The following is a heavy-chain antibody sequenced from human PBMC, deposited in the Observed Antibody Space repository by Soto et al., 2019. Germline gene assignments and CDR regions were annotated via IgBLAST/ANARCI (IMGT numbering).Heavy chain of an antibody. CDR2: FDPEDGET. V-gene: IGHV1-24*01. Sequence: VKVSCKVSGYTLTELSMHWVRQAPGKGLEWMGGFDPEDGETIYAQKFQGRVTMTEDTSTDTAYMELSSLRSEDTAVYYCAKFDDSSGPWGFDYWGQGTLVTVSS. J-gene: IGHJ4*02. D-gene: IGHD3-22*01. CDR1: GYTLTELS. CDR3: AKFDDSSGPWGFDY.